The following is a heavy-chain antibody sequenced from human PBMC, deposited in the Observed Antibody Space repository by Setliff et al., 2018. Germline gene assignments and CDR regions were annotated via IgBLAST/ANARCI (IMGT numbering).Heavy chain of an antibody. CDR2: ISYSGST. Sequence: SETLSLTCSVSGVSVSGYFWSWIRQPPGKPLEWIGYISYSGSTNYNPSLRTRVSISEDTSRNQISLRLLSVSAADTAVYFCARDGAGHTESWKGHFGYWGQGTEVTVSS. CDR3: ARDGAGHTESWKGHFGY. CDR1: GVSVSGYF. J-gene: IGHJ4*02. D-gene: IGHD1-1*01. V-gene: IGHV4-59*02.